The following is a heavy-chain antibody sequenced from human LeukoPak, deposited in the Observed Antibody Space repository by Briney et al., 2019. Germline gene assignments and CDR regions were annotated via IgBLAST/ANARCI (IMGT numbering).Heavy chain of an antibody. V-gene: IGHV3-49*04. J-gene: IGHJ4*02. CDR1: GFTFGDFG. Sequence: GGSLRLSCTASGFTFGDFGMSWVRQAPGKGLEWVSFMRSESYGGTTEYAASVEGRFTISRDDSKSIVYLEMKSLKTEDTALYFCTRVFSGWLPFYFDYWGQGALVTVSS. CDR3: TRVFSGWLPFYFDY. D-gene: IGHD5-12*01. CDR2: MRSESYGGTT.